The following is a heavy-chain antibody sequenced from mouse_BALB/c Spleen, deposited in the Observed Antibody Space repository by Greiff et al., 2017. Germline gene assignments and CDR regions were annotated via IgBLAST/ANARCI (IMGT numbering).Heavy chain of an antibody. CDR3: TRSRYCEYHYDAIDY. CDR1: GYTFTSYW. Sequence: VQLQQSGTVLARPGASVKMSCKASGYTFTSYWMYWVKQRPGQGLEWIGAIYPGNSDTSYNQKFKGKAKLTAVTSTSTAYMELSSLTNEDSAVSYDTRSRYCEYHYDAIDYWGQGTSVTVSS. J-gene: IGHJ4*01. CDR2: IYPGNSDT. D-gene: IGHD5-2*01. V-gene: IGHV1-5*01.